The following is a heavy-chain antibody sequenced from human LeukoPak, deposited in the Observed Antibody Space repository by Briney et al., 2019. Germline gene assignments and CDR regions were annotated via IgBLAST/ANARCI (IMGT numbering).Heavy chain of an antibody. CDR3: ARDGTVDTAMVRGSFDY. CDR1: GGSISSGGYY. CDR2: IYYSGST. V-gene: IGHV4-31*03. Sequence: SQTLSLTCTVSGGSISSGGYYWSWIRQHPGKGLEWIGYIYYSGSTYYNPSLKSRVTISVDTSKNQFSLKLSSVTAADTAVYYCARDGTVDTAMVRGSFDYWGQGTLVTVSS. D-gene: IGHD5-18*01. J-gene: IGHJ4*02.